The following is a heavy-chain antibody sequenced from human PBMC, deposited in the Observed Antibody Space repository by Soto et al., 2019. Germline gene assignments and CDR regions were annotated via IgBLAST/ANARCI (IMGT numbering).Heavy chain of an antibody. CDR1: GYTFTTYA. V-gene: IGHV1-3*05. CDR3: ARGPIAAADWCDP. J-gene: IGHJ5*02. Sequence: QVQLVQSGAEEKKPGASVKVSCKASGYTFTTYAMHWVRQAPGQRLEWMGWINGGNGNTKYSQKFQGRVTITRDTSASTAYMELSSLRSEDTAVYYCARGPIAAADWCDPWGQGTLVTVSS. D-gene: IGHD6-13*01. CDR2: INGGNGNT.